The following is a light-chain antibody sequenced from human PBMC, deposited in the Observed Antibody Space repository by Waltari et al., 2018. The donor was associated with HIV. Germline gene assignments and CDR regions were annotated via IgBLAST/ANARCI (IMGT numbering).Light chain of an antibody. CDR1: QTVFSDSTHQNY. Sequence: DIILNQYPDTLAVSLGDRATIHHRSSQTVFSDSTHQNYLSWSHQQTGQPPNLLLYWASSLWSFVPARFSGSGSATDFTLTITDFQAEDAAIYFCQQYYNTPWTFGQGTRADIK. CDR2: WAS. V-gene: IGKV4-1*01. J-gene: IGKJ1*01. CDR3: QQYYNTPWT.